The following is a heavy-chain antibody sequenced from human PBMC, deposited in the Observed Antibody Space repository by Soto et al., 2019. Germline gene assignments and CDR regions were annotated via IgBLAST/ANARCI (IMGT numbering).Heavy chain of an antibody. CDR3: ARENRITIHSYYYYMEV. D-gene: IGHD1-20*01. Sequence: QVHLEESGPGLVKPSGTLSLTCAVSSGSISSSDWWTWVRQPPGKGLEWIGEINHRGTTNYNPSLESRAIISVDKSQNQFSLRLTSVTAADTAVYYCARENRITIHSYYYYMEVWGKGATVTVSS. CDR2: INHRGTT. J-gene: IGHJ6*03. V-gene: IGHV4-4*02. CDR1: SGSISSSDW.